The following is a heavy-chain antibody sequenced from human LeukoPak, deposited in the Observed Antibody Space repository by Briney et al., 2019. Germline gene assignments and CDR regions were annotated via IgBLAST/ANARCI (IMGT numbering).Heavy chain of an antibody. D-gene: IGHD3-10*01. CDR3: AKASGSGSGSDYFGY. Sequence: GGSLRLSCVPSGFTFTSEAMTWVRQAPGKGLEWVSIITDSGRSTYSADSVKGRFTTSRDNSRSTLYLQMNSLRAEDTAVYYCAKASGSGSGSDYFGYWGQGTLVTVSS. CDR2: ITDSGRST. J-gene: IGHJ4*02. V-gene: IGHV3-23*01. CDR1: GFTFTSEA.